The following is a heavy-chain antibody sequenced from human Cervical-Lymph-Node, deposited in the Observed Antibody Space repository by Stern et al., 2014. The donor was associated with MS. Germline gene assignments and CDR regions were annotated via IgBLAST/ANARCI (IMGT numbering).Heavy chain of an antibody. CDR3: ARDETGVAFDI. CDR1: GGTFSSYA. J-gene: IGHJ3*02. Sequence: VQLVQSGADVKKPGSSVKVSCKTSGGTFSSYAINWVRHAPGQGLEWMGGIIPLFGTAHYAQQFQGRVTISADKSTSTVYMELYSLRSDDTAVYYCARDETGVAFDIWGQGTMVTVSS. CDR2: IIPLFGTA. D-gene: IGHD7-27*01. V-gene: IGHV1-69*06.